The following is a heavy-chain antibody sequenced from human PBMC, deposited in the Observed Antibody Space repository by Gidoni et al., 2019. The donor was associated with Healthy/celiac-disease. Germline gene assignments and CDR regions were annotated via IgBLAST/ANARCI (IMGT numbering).Heavy chain of an antibody. V-gene: IGHV3-66*02. J-gene: IGHJ3*02. CDR3: ARGPARGSSGYYDAFDI. Sequence: EVQLVESGGGLVQPGGSLRLSCAASGFTVSSNYMRWVRQAPGKGLGWVSVIYSGGSTYYADSVKGRFTISRDNSKNTLYLQMNSLRAEDTAVYYCARGPARGSSGYYDAFDIWGQGTMVTVSS. CDR2: IYSGGST. CDR1: GFTVSSNY. D-gene: IGHD3-22*01.